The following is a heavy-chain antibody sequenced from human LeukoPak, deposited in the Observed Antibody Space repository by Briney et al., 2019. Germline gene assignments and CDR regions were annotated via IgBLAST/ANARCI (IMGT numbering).Heavy chain of an antibody. CDR2: ISSSGSTI. Sequence: GGSLRLSCAASGFTFSDYYMSWIRQAPGKGLEWVSYISSSGSTIYYADSVKGRFTISRDNAKNSLYLQMNSLRAEDTAVYYCARDTNKNIAAADHYWGQGTLVTVSS. J-gene: IGHJ4*02. CDR1: GFTFSDYY. V-gene: IGHV3-11*04. D-gene: IGHD6-13*01. CDR3: ARDTNKNIAAADHY.